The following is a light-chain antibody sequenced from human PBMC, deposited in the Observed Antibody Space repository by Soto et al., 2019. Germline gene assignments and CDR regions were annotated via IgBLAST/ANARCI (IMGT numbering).Light chain of an antibody. CDR1: QGISSY. Sequence: AIRMTQSPSSLSASTGDRVTITCRASQGISSYLAWYQQKPGKAPKLLIYDASTLQSAVPSRFSGSGSGTDFTLTISCRQSEDFATYYCQKDYSYPTITFGQGTRLEIK. V-gene: IGKV1-8*01. J-gene: IGKJ5*01. CDR2: DAS. CDR3: QKDYSYPTIT.